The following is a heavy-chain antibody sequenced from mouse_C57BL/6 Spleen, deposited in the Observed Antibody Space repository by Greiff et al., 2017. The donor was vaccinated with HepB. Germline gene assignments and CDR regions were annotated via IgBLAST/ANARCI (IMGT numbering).Heavy chain of an antibody. Sequence: QVQLQQSGPELVKPGASVKISCKASGYAFSSSWMNWVKQRPGKGLEWIGRIYPGDGDTNYNGKFKGKATLTADKSSSPSYMRLSSLTPWDSAVYFCAREEDFWGADTTLTVSS. V-gene: IGHV1-82*01. CDR3: AREEDF. J-gene: IGHJ2*01. CDR1: GYAFSSSW. CDR2: IYPGDGDT.